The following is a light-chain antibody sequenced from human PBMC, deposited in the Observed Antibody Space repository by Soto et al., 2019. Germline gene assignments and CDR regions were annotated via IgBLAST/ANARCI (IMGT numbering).Light chain of an antibody. CDR2: GAY. CDR3: QQYGSSPPFT. V-gene: IGKV3-20*01. J-gene: IGKJ2*01. CDR1: QSISSTC. Sequence: EIVLTQSPGTLSLSPGEKATLSCRASQSISSTCLAWYQVKPGQASRLLIYGAYGRATDVPDRFSGSGSRTDFTLTISRLEPEDFAVYYCQQYGSSPPFTFGQGTKLEIK.